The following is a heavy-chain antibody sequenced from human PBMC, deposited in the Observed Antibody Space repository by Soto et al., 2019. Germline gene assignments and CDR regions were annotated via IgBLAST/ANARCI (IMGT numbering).Heavy chain of an antibody. CDR3: ARDNYGDALGVY. V-gene: IGHV4-59*01. CDR2: IYYSGST. J-gene: IGHJ4*02. D-gene: IGHD4-17*01. CDR1: GGSISTYC. Sequence: PSETLSLTCTVSGGSISTYCWSWIRQPPGKGLEWIGYIYYSGSTKYNPSLKSRVTISVDTSKNQFSLNLTSVTAADTAVYYCARDNYGDALGVYWGQGTLVTVSS.